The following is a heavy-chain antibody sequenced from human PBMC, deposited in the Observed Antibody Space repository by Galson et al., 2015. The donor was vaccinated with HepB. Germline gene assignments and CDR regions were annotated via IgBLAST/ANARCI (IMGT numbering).Heavy chain of an antibody. J-gene: IGHJ3*02. CDR2: ISSSSSYI. V-gene: IGHV3-21*01. Sequence: SLRLSCAASGFTFSSYSMNWVRQAPGKGLEWVSSISSSSSYIYYADSVKGRFTISRDNAKNSLYLQMNSLRAEDTAVYYCAIVVVVAARTMGAFDIWGQGTMVTVSS. CDR1: GFTFSSYS. D-gene: IGHD2-15*01. CDR3: AIVVVVAARTMGAFDI.